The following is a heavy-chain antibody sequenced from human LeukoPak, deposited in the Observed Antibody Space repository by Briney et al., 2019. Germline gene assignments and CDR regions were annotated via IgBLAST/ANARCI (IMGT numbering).Heavy chain of an antibody. J-gene: IGHJ5*02. CDR1: GASFSSGSYN. Sequence: SETLSLTCTVSGASFSSGSYNWGWIRQPPGKGLEWIGTIYYGGSINYNPSLKSRVIISVNTSKNQFSLRLSSVTAADTAIYYCARGFKDTVLIPAAIPYNWFYPWGQGTLVTVSP. D-gene: IGHD2-2*02. CDR3: ARGFKDTVLIPAAIPYNWFYP. CDR2: IYYGGSI. V-gene: IGHV4-39*07.